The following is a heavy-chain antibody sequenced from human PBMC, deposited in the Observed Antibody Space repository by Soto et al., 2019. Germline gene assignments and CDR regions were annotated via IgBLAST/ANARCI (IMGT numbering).Heavy chain of an antibody. V-gene: IGHV4-59*01. CDR1: GGSISSYY. CDR3: ARQGPASILNTWFDP. J-gene: IGHJ5*02. D-gene: IGHD2-2*01. CDR2: IYYSGST. Sequence: PSETLSLTCTVSGGSISSYYWSWIWQPPGKGLEWIGYIYYSGSTNYNPSLKSRATISLDTSKNQFSLKLSSVTAADTAVYYCARQGPASILNTWFDPWGQGTLVTVSS.